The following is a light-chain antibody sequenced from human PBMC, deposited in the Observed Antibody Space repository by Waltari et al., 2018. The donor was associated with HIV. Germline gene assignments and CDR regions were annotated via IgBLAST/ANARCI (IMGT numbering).Light chain of an antibody. Sequence: DIQMTQSPSSLSACVGDRVNITCRATQRISNYLNWYQQRPGKAPKLLISVASSLQSGVPSRFSGSGSGTDFTLTISSLQPEDFATYYCQQSHSTPLTFGPGTRVDIK. J-gene: IGKJ3*01. CDR1: QRISNY. CDR2: VAS. CDR3: QQSHSTPLT. V-gene: IGKV1-39*01.